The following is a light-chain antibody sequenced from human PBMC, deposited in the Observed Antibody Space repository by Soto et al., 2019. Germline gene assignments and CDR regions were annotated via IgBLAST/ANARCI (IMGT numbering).Light chain of an antibody. CDR3: QQYNSYSL. V-gene: IGKV1-17*01. Sequence: DIQMTQSPSSLSASVGDRVTITCQASQDISNYLNWYQQKPGKAPKRLIYEASNLQSGVSSRFSGSGSGTEFTLTISSLQPEDFATYYCQQYNSYSLFGQGTRLEIK. CDR2: EAS. J-gene: IGKJ5*01. CDR1: QDISNY.